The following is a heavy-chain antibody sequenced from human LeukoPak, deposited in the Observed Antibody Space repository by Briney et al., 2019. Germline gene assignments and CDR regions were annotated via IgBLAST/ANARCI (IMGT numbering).Heavy chain of an antibody. Sequence: ASVKVSCKASGYTFTIYDISWGRQAHGQGLEWMGWISTNNGDTNYAQRFQGRVTMTTDTSTTTAYMELRSLRSDDTAIYYCARGSYFDYWGQGTLVTVSS. CDR3: ARGSYFDY. CDR1: GYTFTIYD. J-gene: IGHJ4*02. V-gene: IGHV1-18*01. CDR2: ISTNNGDT.